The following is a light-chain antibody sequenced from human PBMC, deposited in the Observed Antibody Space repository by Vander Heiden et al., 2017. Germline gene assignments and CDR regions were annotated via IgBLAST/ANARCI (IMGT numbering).Light chain of an antibody. CDR3: QSYDSSLSGFYV. J-gene: IGLJ1*01. CDR2: GNS. Sequence: QSVLPQPPSVSGAPGQRVTISCTGTTPNIGAGYGLHWYQQLPGTAPKLLIYGNSNRPSGVPDRFSGSKSGTSASLAITGLQAEDEADYYCQSYDSSLSGFYVFGTGTKVTVL. CDR1: TPNIGAGYG. V-gene: IGLV1-40*01.